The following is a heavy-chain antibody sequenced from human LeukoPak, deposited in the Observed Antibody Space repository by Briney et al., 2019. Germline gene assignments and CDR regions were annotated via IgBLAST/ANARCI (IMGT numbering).Heavy chain of an antibody. CDR1: GYTFTSYG. Sequence: ASVKVSCKASGYTFTSYGISWVRQAPGQGLEWMGWISAYNGNTNYAQKLQGRVTMTTDTSTSTAYMELSSLRSEDTAVYYCARVKDTAMDYYYYYYMDVWGKGTTVTVSS. CDR2: ISAYNGNT. V-gene: IGHV1-18*01. CDR3: ARVKDTAMDYYYYYYMDV. J-gene: IGHJ6*03. D-gene: IGHD5-18*01.